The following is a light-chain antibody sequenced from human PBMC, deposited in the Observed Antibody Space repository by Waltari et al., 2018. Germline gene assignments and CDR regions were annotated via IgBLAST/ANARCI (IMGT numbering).Light chain of an antibody. V-gene: IGKV1-17*01. CDR1: QGISSH. CDR2: AAI. Sequence: DIQMTQSPSSLSASVGDTVTITCRAGQGISSHLNWFQQKPGKTPKLLIYAAITLQSGVPSRFSGSGSGTEFTLTIRSLQPEDFATYYCLHHNSYPYSFGQGTKVEIK. J-gene: IGKJ2*03. CDR3: LHHNSYPYS.